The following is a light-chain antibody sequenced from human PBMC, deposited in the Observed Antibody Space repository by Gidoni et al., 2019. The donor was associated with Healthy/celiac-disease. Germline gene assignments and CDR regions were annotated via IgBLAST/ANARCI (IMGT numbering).Light chain of an antibody. V-gene: IGKV3-11*01. CDR1: QSVSSY. Sequence: ELVLTQSPATLSLSPGERATLSCRASQSVSSYLAWYQQKPGQAPRLLIYDASNRATGIPARLSGSGSGTDFTLTISSLEPEDFAVYYCQQRSNWPPLTFGGGTKVEIK. J-gene: IGKJ4*01. CDR2: DAS. CDR3: QQRSNWPPLT.